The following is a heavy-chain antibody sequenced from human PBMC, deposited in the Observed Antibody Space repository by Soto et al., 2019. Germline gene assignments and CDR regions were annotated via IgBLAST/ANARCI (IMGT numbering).Heavy chain of an antibody. CDR3: AKRDRYCSSTTCYTYFEY. J-gene: IGHJ4*02. D-gene: IGHD2-2*02. Sequence: GGSLRLSCAASGFTFSSYAMSWVRQAPGKGLEWVSAISGSGGSTYYADSVKGRFTISRDNSKNTLYLQMNSLRAEDTAVYYCAKRDRYCSSTTCYTYFEYWGQGTLVTVSS. CDR1: GFTFSSYA. CDR2: ISGSGGST. V-gene: IGHV3-23*01.